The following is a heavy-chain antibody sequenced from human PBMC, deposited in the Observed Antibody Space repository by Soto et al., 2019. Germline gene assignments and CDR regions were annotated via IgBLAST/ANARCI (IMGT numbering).Heavy chain of an antibody. Sequence: SETLSLTCAVYGGSFSGYYWSWIRQPPGMGLEWIGGIKHSGSTKYNPSLKSRVTISVDRSKNQFSLKLSSVTAADTAVYYCARGDILTGYSYWGQGTLVTVSS. CDR1: GGSFSGYY. D-gene: IGHD3-9*01. CDR3: ARGDILTGYSY. CDR2: IKHSGST. V-gene: IGHV4-34*01. J-gene: IGHJ4*02.